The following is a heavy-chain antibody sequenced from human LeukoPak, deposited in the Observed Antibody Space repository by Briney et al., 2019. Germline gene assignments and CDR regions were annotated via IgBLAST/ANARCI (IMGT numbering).Heavy chain of an antibody. CDR3: ASGLFPTYSGTYFVVSGNGY. Sequence: PSETLSLTCTVSGGSISTSSYYWGWNRQPPGQGLDWIGCIYYGGSYYYTPSLRSRVSISVDTSKNQFSLKLTSVTAAHTAVYYCASGLFPTYSGTYFVVSGNGYWGQGTLVTVSS. D-gene: IGHD1-26*01. CDR2: IYYGGSY. CDR1: GGSISTSSYY. V-gene: IGHV4-39*01. J-gene: IGHJ4*02.